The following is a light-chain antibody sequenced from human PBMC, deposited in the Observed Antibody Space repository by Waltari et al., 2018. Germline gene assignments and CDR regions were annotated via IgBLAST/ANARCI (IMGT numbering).Light chain of an antibody. Sequence: DIVMTQSPDSLAASLGERATINCKSSQSVLYSSNNKNYLAWYQQKPGQPPKLLIYWASTRESGVPDRFSGSGSGTDFTLTISSLQAEDVAVYYCQQYYSTETFGQGTKLEIK. CDR3: QQYYSTET. CDR1: QSVLYSSNNKNY. CDR2: WAS. V-gene: IGKV4-1*01. J-gene: IGKJ2*01.